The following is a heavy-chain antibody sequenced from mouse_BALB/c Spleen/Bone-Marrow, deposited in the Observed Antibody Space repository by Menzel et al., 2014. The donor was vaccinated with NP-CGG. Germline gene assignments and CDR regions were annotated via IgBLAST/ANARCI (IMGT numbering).Heavy chain of an antibody. D-gene: IGHD3-1*01. V-gene: IGHV1-77*01. Sequence: QVQLQQSGPELVKPGASVKMSCKASGYTFTDYVITWVKQRTGQGLEWIGEIYLGSGSTYYNEKFKGKAALTADKSSNTDHMRLSSVASDESAVYIHARGLGSLYYIMDYWGQGTSVTVSS. CDR2: IYLGSGST. CDR3: ARGLGSLYYIMDY. J-gene: IGHJ4*01. CDR1: GYTFTDYV.